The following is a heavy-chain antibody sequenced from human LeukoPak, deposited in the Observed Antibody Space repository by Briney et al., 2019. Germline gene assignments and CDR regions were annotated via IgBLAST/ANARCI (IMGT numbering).Heavy chain of an antibody. J-gene: IGHJ4*02. CDR3: ARDSKQWLAVDY. D-gene: IGHD6-19*01. Sequence: SETLSLTCTVSGGSISSSSYYWGWIRQPPGRGLEWIGSIYYSGSTYYNPSLKSRVTISVDTSKNQFSLKLGSVTAADTAVYYCARDSKQWLAVDYWGQGTLVTVSS. CDR2: IYYSGST. V-gene: IGHV4-39*07. CDR1: GGSISSSSYY.